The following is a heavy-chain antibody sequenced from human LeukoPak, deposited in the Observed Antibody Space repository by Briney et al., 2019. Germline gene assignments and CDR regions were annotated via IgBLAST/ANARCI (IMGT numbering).Heavy chain of an antibody. Sequence: PGGSLRLSFAASGFTFSRHSMNWVRQAPGKGLEWVSSISTSSSYIYYADSVKGRFTISRDNAKNSLYLQMNSLRAEDTAVYYCARDPENVSGSHSHFDLWGRGTLVTVSS. CDR3: ARDPENVSGSHSHFDL. CDR2: ISTSSSYI. CDR1: GFTFSRHS. J-gene: IGHJ2*01. D-gene: IGHD1-26*01. V-gene: IGHV3-21*01.